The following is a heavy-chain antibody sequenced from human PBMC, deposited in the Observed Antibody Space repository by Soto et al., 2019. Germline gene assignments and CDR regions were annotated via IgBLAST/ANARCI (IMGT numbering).Heavy chain of an antibody. CDR1: GLTFSRYA. Sequence: LRLSCAVSGLTFSRYAMSWVRQAPGKGLEWVSAIINTGGDTLYADSVKARFTISRDNFKNTLYLQMNSLRAEDAAIYYCAKASGESYPESRVFDQWGQGTRVTVSS. CDR2: IINTGGDT. D-gene: IGHD1-26*01. V-gene: IGHV3-23*01. CDR3: AKASGESYPESRVFDQ. J-gene: IGHJ4*02.